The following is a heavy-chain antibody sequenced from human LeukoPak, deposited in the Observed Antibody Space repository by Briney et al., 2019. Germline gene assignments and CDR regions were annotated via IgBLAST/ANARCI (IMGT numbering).Heavy chain of an antibody. J-gene: IGHJ4*02. CDR1: GGSISSYS. CDR2: IYHSGST. CDR3: ARARSQVVAATN. Sequence: SETLSLTCTVSGGSISSYSWSWIRQPPGKGLEWIGYIYHSGSTYYNPSLKSRITISVDRSKNQFSLKLSSVTAADTAMYYCARARSQVVAATNWGPGTLVTVSS. D-gene: IGHD2-15*01. V-gene: IGHV4-59*12.